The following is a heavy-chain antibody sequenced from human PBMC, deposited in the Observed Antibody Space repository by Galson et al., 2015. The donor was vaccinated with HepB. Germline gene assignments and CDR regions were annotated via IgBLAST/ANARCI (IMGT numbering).Heavy chain of an antibody. Sequence: SLRLSCAASGFTFSGSAMHWVRQASGKGLEWVGRIRSKANNYATAYAGSVKGRITISRDESKNKAFLQMNSLKTEDTAVYYCTRLLADSSSSWFDPWGQGTLVTVSS. V-gene: IGHV3-73*01. J-gene: IGHJ5*02. D-gene: IGHD6-6*01. CDR2: IRSKANNYAT. CDR3: TRLLADSSSSWFDP. CDR1: GFTFSGSA.